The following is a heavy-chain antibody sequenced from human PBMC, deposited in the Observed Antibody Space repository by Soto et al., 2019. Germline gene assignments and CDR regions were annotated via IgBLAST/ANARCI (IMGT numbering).Heavy chain of an antibody. D-gene: IGHD1-26*01. V-gene: IGHV3-30*18. Sequence: QVQLVESGGGVVQPGTSLRLSCAASGFTFKTHAMHWVRQAPGKGLEWMAVIAYDGNGKFYADSVKGRFTISRDNSKNALYLQINTLRNEDTAVYYCGKDVGDYVPYCYGVDVWGQGTTVTVSS. CDR3: GKDVGDYVPYCYGVDV. J-gene: IGHJ6*02. CDR1: GFTFKTHA. CDR2: IAYDGNGK.